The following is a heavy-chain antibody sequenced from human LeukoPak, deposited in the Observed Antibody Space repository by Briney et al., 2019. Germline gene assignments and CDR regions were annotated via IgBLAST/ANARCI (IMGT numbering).Heavy chain of an antibody. CDR1: GFTFSDYD. D-gene: IGHD2-2*01. CDR3: ARTDCSSSRCYELDY. J-gene: IGHJ4*02. Sequence: GGSLRLSCAGSGFTFSDYDMSWVRQAPGKGLEWVSYISSSGRTIYYADSVKGRLTISRDNAKNSLYLQMNRLRAEDTAVYYCARTDCSSSRCYELDYWGQGTLVTVSS. CDR2: ISSSGRTI. V-gene: IGHV3-11*04.